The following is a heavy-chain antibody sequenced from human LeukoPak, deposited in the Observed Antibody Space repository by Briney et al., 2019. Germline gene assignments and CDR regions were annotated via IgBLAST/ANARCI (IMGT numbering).Heavy chain of an antibody. Sequence: SGTRSLTCAVYGGSFSGYYWSWIRQPPGKGLEWIGEINHSGSTNYNPSLKSRVTISVDTSKNQFSLKLSSVTAADTAVYYCARASPLGLNWFDPWGQGTLVTVSS. CDR3: ARASPLGLNWFDP. CDR1: GGSFSGYY. D-gene: IGHD3/OR15-3a*01. V-gene: IGHV4-34*01. J-gene: IGHJ5*02. CDR2: INHSGST.